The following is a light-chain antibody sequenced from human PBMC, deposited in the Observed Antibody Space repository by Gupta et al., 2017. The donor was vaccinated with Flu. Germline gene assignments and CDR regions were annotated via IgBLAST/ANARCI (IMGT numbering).Light chain of an antibody. CDR2: GNS. CDR1: SSNIGAGYD. J-gene: IGLJ2*01. CDR3: QSYDSSLSVV. Sequence: QSVLTQPPSVSGAPGQRVTISCTGSSSNIGAGYDVHWSQQLPGTAPKHLIYGNSNRPSGVPDRFSGSKSGTSASLAITGLQAEDEADYYCQSYDSSLSVVFGGGTKLTVL. V-gene: IGLV1-40*01.